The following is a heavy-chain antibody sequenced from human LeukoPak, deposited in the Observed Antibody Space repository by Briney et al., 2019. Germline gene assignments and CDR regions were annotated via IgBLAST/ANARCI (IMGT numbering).Heavy chain of an antibody. CDR2: IYYSGST. CDR3: ARVYDILTGYFPGAFDI. Sequence: PSKTLSLTCTVSGGSISSYYWSWIRQPPGKGLEWIGYIYYSGSTNYNPSLKSRVTISVDTSKNQFSLKLSSVTAADTAVYYCARVYDILTGYFPGAFDIWGQGTMVTVSS. CDR1: GGSISSYY. J-gene: IGHJ3*02. V-gene: IGHV4-59*01. D-gene: IGHD3-9*01.